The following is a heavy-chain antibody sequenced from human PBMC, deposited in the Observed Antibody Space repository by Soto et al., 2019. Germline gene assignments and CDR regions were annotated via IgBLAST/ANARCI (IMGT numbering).Heavy chain of an antibody. CDR1: GGTFSSYT. D-gene: IGHD2-2*01. J-gene: IGHJ3*02. V-gene: IGHV1-69*02. CDR2: IIPILGIA. Sequence: QVQLVQSGAEVKKPGSSVKVSCKASGGTFSSYTISWVRQAPGQGLEWMGRIIPILGIANYAQKFQGRVTITADKSTSTAYMELSSLRSEDTAVYYCARSLPGYCSSTSCYDDAFDIWGQGTMVTVSS. CDR3: ARSLPGYCSSTSCYDDAFDI.